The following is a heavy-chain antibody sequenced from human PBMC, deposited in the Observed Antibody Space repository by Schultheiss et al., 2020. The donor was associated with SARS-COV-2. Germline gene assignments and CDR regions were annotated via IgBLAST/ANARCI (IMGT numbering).Heavy chain of an antibody. CDR2: INPNSGGT. CDR3: ARGSGYSSSWGDDY. Sequence: ASVKVSCKASGYTFTSYAMNWVRQAPGQGLEWTGWINPNSGGTNYAQKFQGRVTMTRDTSISTAYMELSRLRSDDTAVYYCARGSGYSSSWGDDYWGQGTLVTVSS. V-gene: IGHV1-2*02. D-gene: IGHD6-13*01. CDR1: GYTFTSYA. J-gene: IGHJ4*02.